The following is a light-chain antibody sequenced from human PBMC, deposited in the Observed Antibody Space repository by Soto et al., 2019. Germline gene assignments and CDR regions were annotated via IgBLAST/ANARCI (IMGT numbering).Light chain of an antibody. J-gene: IGLJ1*01. CDR3: SSYTNINTRACV. CDR1: SSNIGAGYD. Sequence: QSVLTQPPSVSGAPGQRVTIPCTGSSSNIGAGYDVHWLQQLPGRAPKLLISGNNNRPSGVPDRFSGSKSGTSASLAITGLQAEDEADYYCSSYTNINTRACVFGTGTKLTVL. V-gene: IGLV1-40*01. CDR2: GNN.